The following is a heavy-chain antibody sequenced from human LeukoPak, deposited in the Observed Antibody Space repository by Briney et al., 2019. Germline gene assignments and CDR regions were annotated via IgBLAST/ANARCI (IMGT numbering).Heavy chain of an antibody. V-gene: IGHV1-8*01. CDR1: GYTFTSYD. Sequence: ASVKVSCKASGYTFTSYDINWVRQVTGQGLEWMGWMNPNSGNTGYAQKFQGRVTMTRNTSISTAYMELSSLRSEDTAVYYCARSYGSGSYYNVFSVDYWGQGTLVTVSS. D-gene: IGHD3-10*01. J-gene: IGHJ4*02. CDR2: MNPNSGNT. CDR3: ARSYGSGSYYNVFSVDY.